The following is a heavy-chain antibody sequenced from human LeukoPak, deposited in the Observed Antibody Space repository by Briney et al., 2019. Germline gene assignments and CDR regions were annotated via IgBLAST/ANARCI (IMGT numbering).Heavy chain of an antibody. CDR3: ARARGTVTTRGSGKYYFDY. J-gene: IGHJ4*02. CDR2: IYYSGST. Sequence: PSETLSLTCIVSGGSISSSSYYWGWIRQPPGKGLEWIGSIYYSGSTYYNPSLKSRVTISVDTSNNQFSLNLSSVTAADTAVYYCARARGTVTTRGSGKYYFDYWGQGTLVTVSS. V-gene: IGHV4-39*02. CDR1: GGSISSSSYY. D-gene: IGHD4-17*01.